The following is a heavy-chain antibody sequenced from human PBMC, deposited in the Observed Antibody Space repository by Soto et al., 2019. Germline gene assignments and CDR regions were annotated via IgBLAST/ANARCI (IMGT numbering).Heavy chain of an antibody. CDR1: GYSFSFYW. CDR3: ATAYVYDFENSNYYRDAFDI. V-gene: IGHV5-51*01. D-gene: IGHD3-22*01. J-gene: IGHJ3*02. Sequence: GESLKISCKASGYSFSFYWIGWVRQMPGKGLEWMAIMYPDDSDIRYSPSFETHVTISADKSTSTAFLQWSSLKASDTAMYYCATAYVYDFENSNYYRDAFDIWGQGTLVTVSS. CDR2: MYPDDSDI.